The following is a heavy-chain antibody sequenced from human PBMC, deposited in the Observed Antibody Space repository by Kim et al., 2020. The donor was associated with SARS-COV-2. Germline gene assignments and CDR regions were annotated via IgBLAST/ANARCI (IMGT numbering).Heavy chain of an antibody. CDR2: IYYSGST. V-gene: IGHV4-31*03. CDR1: GGSISSGGYY. D-gene: IGHD2-15*01. Sequence: SETLSLTCTVSGGSISSGGYYWSWIRQHPGKGLEWIGYIYYSGSTYYNPSLKSRVTISVDTSKNQFSLKLSSVTAADTAVYYCARGYCSGGSCYSVHYYGGNSGWYFDLWGRGTLVTVSS. J-gene: IGHJ2*01. CDR3: ARGYCSGGSCYSVHYYGGNSGWYFDL.